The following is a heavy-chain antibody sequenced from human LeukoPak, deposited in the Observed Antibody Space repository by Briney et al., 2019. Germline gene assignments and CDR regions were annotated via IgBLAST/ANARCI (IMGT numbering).Heavy chain of an antibody. CDR1: GFTFDDYG. CDR2: INWNGSST. Sequence: PGGSLRLSCAASGFTFDDYGMSWVRQAPGKGLEWVSGINWNGSSTGYAGSVRGRFTISRDNAKNSLYLQMNSLRAEDTALYYCARGTLKAAATDFDYWGQGTLVTVSS. CDR3: ARGTLKAAATDFDY. D-gene: IGHD6-13*01. J-gene: IGHJ4*02. V-gene: IGHV3-20*04.